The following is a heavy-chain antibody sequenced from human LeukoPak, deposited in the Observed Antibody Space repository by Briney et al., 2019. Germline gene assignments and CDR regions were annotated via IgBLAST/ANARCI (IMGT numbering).Heavy chain of an antibody. J-gene: IGHJ4*02. Sequence: PSETLSLTCTVSGGSISSYYWSWIRQPPGKGLEWIGYIYYSGSTNCNPSLKSRVTISVDTSKNQFSLKLSSVTAADTAVYYCARHIGTAVAGMFDYWGQGTLVTVSS. CDR1: GGSISSYY. CDR3: ARHIGTAVAGMFDY. CDR2: IYYSGST. D-gene: IGHD6-19*01. V-gene: IGHV4-59*08.